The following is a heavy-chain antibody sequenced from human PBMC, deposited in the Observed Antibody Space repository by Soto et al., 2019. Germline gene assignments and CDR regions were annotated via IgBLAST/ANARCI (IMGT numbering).Heavy chain of an antibody. Sequence: ASVKVSCKASGGTFSSYAICWLRQDPGQGLEWVGGIIPIFGTANDAQKVQGRVTITADESTSTAYMELSSLRSVDTAVYDCARGGVTGTVDYWGQGTLVTVSS. CDR3: ARGGVTGTVDY. CDR2: IIPIFGTA. V-gene: IGHV1-69*13. J-gene: IGHJ4*02. D-gene: IGHD1-1*01. CDR1: GGTFSSYA.